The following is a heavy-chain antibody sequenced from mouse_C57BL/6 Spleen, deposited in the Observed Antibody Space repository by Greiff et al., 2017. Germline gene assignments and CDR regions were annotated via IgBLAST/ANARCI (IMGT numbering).Heavy chain of an antibody. CDR1: GFTFSSYG. Sequence: EVMLVESGGDLVKPGGSLKLSCAASGFTFSSYGMSWVRQTPDKRLEWVATISSGGSYTYYPDSVKGRFTISRDNAKNTLYLQMSSLKSEDTAMYYCARREDYYGSSTYYFDYWGQGTTLTVSS. D-gene: IGHD1-1*01. V-gene: IGHV5-6*02. J-gene: IGHJ2*01. CDR2: ISSGGSYT. CDR3: ARREDYYGSSTYYFDY.